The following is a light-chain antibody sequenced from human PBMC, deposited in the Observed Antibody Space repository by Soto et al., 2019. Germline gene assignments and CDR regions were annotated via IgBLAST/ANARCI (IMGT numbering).Light chain of an antibody. Sequence: DIQLTQSPSVLSASVGDTVTITCRASQALSNYLAWYQQKPGKAPDLLIYSASTLQSGVPSRFSGSGSETEFSLTIRALQPEDFATYYCQQLSRYPLTFGGGTKVEIX. CDR1: QALSNY. V-gene: IGKV1-9*01. CDR2: SAS. CDR3: QQLSRYPLT. J-gene: IGKJ4*01.